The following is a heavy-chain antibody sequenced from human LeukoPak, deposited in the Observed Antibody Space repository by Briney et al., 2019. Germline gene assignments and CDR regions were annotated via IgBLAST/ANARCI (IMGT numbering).Heavy chain of an antibody. CDR3: ASHVEVVTGPYGMDV. V-gene: IGHV1-69*04. CDR1: GGTFSSYA. Sequence: SVKVSCKASGGTFSSYAISWVRQAPGQGLEWMGRIIPIFGIANYAQKFQGRVTITADKSTSTAYMELSSLRSEDTAVYYCASHVEVVTGPYGMDVWGQGTTVTVSS. J-gene: IGHJ6*02. D-gene: IGHD2-21*02. CDR2: IIPIFGIA.